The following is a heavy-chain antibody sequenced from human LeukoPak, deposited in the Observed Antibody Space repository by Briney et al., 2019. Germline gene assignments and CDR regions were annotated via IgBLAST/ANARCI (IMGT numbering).Heavy chain of an antibody. CDR3: ATGGYCTGGSCYKGFDH. D-gene: IGHD2-15*01. CDR1: GCPFSTSW. CDR2: INGDASST. Sequence: PGGTLTLSCAASGCPFSTSWWFCFRRAPRKGGVWWSRINGDASSTTYADSVKGRFTISRDNAENTLYLQMNTLRAEDTAVYYCATGGYCTGGSCYKGFDHWGQGTLVTVSS. J-gene: IGHJ4*02. V-gene: IGHV3-74*01.